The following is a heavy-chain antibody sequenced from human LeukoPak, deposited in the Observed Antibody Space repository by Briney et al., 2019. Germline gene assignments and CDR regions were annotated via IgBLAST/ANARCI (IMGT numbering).Heavy chain of an antibody. V-gene: IGHV1-2*06. Sequence: ASVKVSCKASGYTFTGYYMHWVRQAPGQGLEWMGRINPNSGGTNYAQKFQGRATMTRDTSISTAYMELSRLRSDDTAVYYCAANNWNYPGYWGQGTLVTVSS. CDR2: INPNSGGT. CDR3: AANNWNYPGY. J-gene: IGHJ4*02. CDR1: GYTFTGYY. D-gene: IGHD1-7*01.